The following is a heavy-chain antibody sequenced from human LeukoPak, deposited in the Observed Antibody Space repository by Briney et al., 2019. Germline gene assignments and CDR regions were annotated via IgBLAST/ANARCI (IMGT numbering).Heavy chain of an antibody. V-gene: IGHV1-46*01. CDR1: GYTFTSYY. CDR2: INPSGGST. Sequence: ASVTVSCKASGYTFTSYYMHWVRQAPGQGLEGMGIINPSGGSTSYAQKFQGRVTMTRDTSTSTVYMELSSLRSEDTAVYYCARGAERGYCSGGSCYSSWFDPWGQGTLVTVSS. CDR3: ARGAERGYCSGGSCYSSWFDP. D-gene: IGHD2-15*01. J-gene: IGHJ5*02.